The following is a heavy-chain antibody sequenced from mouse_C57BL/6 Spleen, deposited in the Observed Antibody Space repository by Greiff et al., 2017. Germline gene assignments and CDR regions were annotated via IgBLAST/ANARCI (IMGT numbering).Heavy chain of an antibody. J-gene: IGHJ3*01. CDR3: ARRGYYSNLFAY. Sequence: PSLVPPGPSVKISCKASGYSFTDYNMNWVKQSNGKSLEWIGVINPNYGTTSYNQKFKGKATLTVDQSSSTAYMQLNSLTSEDSAVYYCARRGYYSNLFAYWGQGTLVTVSA. CDR2: INPNYGTT. CDR1: GYSFTDYN. V-gene: IGHV1-39*01. D-gene: IGHD2-5*01.